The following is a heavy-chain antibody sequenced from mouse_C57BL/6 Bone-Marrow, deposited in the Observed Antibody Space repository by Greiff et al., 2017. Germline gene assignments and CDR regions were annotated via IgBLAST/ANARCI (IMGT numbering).Heavy chain of an antibody. Sequence: EVKLQQSGPVLVKPGASVKMSCKASGYTFTDYYMNWVKQSHGKSLEWIGVINPYNGGTSYNQKFKGKATLTVDKSSSTAYMELKSLTSEDSAVYYGARWGGYQGYYAMDYWGQGTSVTGSS. V-gene: IGHV1-19*01. J-gene: IGHJ4*01. CDR3: ARWGGYQGYYAMDY. CDR2: INPYNGGT. CDR1: GYTFTDYY. D-gene: IGHD2-14*01.